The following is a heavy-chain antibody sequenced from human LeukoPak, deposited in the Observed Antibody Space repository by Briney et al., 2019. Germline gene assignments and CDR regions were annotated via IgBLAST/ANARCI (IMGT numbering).Heavy chain of an antibody. V-gene: IGHV1-18*01. D-gene: IGHD5/OR15-5a*01. J-gene: IGHJ4*02. CDR1: GYTFTSYG. CDR2: ISGYNGKT. CDR3: ARETSLSLRSFDY. Sequence: ASVKVSCKASGYTFTSYGISWVRQAPGQGLEWMGWISGYNGKTIYAQKLQGRVTMTTDTSTSTAYMELRSLRSEDTAVYYCARETSLSLRSFDYWGQGTLVTVSS.